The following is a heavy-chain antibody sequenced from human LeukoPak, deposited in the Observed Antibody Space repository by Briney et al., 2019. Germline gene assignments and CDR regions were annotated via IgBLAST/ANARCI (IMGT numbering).Heavy chain of an antibody. Sequence: SETLSLTCTVSGGSISSNSYYWGWIRQSPGKGLEWIASIYHSGSSYYNPSLKSRVTISVDTSKNQFSLKLSSVTAADTAVYYCARGRGYSGYYYYYGMDVWGQGTTVTVSS. D-gene: IGHD5-12*01. J-gene: IGHJ6*02. CDR1: GGSISSNSYY. V-gene: IGHV4-39*07. CDR2: IYHSGSS. CDR3: ARGRGYSGYYYYYGMDV.